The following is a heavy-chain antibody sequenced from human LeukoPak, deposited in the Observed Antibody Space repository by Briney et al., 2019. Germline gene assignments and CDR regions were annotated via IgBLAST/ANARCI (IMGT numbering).Heavy chain of an antibody. Sequence: ASVKVSCKASGYTFTGYYTHWVRQAPGQGLEWMGWINPNSGGTNYPQKFQGRVTMTRDTSISTAYMDLSRLRSDDTAVYYCARGPSSGWYLSQFDYWGQGTLVTVSS. J-gene: IGHJ4*02. V-gene: IGHV1-2*02. CDR3: ARGPSSGWYLSQFDY. CDR2: INPNSGGT. D-gene: IGHD6-19*01. CDR1: GYTFTGYY.